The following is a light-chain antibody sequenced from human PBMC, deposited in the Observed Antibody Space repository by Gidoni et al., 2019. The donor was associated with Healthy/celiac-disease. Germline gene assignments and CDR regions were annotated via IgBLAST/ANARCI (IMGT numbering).Light chain of an antibody. CDR1: QDISKY. CDR2: DAS. J-gene: IGKJ4*01. V-gene: IGKV1-33*01. CDR3: QQYDNLPLT. Sequence: DIQMTQSPSSLSASVGDRVTITCQAIQDISKYLNWYQQKPGNAPQVLIYDASNLETGDPSRFSGSGSGTDFTFTISSLQPEDIATYYCQQYDNLPLTFGGGTKVEIK.